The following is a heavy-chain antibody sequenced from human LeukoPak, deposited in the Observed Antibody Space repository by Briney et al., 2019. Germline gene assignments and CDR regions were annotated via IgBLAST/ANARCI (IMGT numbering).Heavy chain of an antibody. Sequence: GASAKVSCKASGYTFTSYDINWVRQATGQGLEWMGWMNPNSGNTGYAQKFQGRVTMTRNTSISTAYMELSSLRSEDTAVYYCARMAKVVRGVIITKTLYYGMDVWGQGTTVTVSS. V-gene: IGHV1-8*01. CDR3: ARMAKVVRGVIITKTLYYGMDV. CDR1: GYTFTSYD. CDR2: MNPNSGNT. J-gene: IGHJ6*02. D-gene: IGHD3-10*01.